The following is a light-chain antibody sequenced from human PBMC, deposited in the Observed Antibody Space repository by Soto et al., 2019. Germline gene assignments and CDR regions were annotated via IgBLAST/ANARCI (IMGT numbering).Light chain of an antibody. CDR2: RGS. CDR3: QDYGTSAPWT. Sequence: EVVLTQSPGTLSLSPGERATLSCRASQTIRGNELAWYQQNPGQAPRLLIYRGSSRATGIPDRFSGRGSGTDFTLTISRLEPEDFAVYYCQDYGTSAPWTFGQGTKVEIK. J-gene: IGKJ1*01. V-gene: IGKV3-20*01. CDR1: QTIRGNE.